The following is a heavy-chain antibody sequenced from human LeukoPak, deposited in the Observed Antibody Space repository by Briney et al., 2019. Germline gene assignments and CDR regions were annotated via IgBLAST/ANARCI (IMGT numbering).Heavy chain of an antibody. V-gene: IGHV3-30*03. D-gene: IGHD4-11*01. J-gene: IGHJ4*02. CDR1: GFTFSSYG. CDR3: ARDPEDDSNYSNFDY. Sequence: GGSLRLSCAASGFTFSSYGMHWVRQAPGKGLEWVAVISYDGSNKYYADSVKGRFTISRDNSKNTLYLQMNSLRAEDTAVYYCARDPEDDSNYSNFDYWGQGTLVTVSS. CDR2: ISYDGSNK.